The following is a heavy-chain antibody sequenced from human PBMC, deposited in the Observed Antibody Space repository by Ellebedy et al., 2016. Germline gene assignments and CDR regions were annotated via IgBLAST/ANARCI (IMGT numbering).Heavy chain of an antibody. CDR3: ARLPSGDP. D-gene: IGHD3-10*01. CDR2: IYYSGST. V-gene: IGHV4-59*01. Sequence: GSLRLSXTVSGGSISSYYWSWIRQPPGKGLEWIGYIYYSGSTNYNPSLKSRVTISVDTSKNQFSLKLSSVTAADTAVYYCARLPSGDPWGQGTLVTVSS. CDR1: GGSISSYY. J-gene: IGHJ5*02.